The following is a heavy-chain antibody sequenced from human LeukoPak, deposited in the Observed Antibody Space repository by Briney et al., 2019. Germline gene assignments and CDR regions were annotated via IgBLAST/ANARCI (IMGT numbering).Heavy chain of an antibody. Sequence: PGGSLRLSCVASGFMFSRHGMHWVRQAPGEGLEWMAFIQYDESRTDYADSVKGRFTIFRDNSKNTLYLQMTNLRTEDTAVYYCGKDDTTTGDHWGQGTLVTVSS. D-gene: IGHD5-18*01. CDR1: GFMFSRHG. J-gene: IGHJ4*02. CDR3: GKDDTTTGDH. V-gene: IGHV3-30*02. CDR2: IQYDESRT.